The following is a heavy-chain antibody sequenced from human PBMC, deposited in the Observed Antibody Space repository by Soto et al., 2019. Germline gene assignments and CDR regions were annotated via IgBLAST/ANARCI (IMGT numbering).Heavy chain of an antibody. CDR2: INHSGST. V-gene: IGHV4-34*01. CDR1: GGSFSGYY. CDR3: ARPPHGYFDF. J-gene: IGHJ4*02. Sequence: SETLSLTCAVYGGSFSGYYWSWIRQPPGKGLEWIGEINHSGSTNYNPSLKSRVTISVDTSKNQFSLKLSSVTAADTAVYYCARPPHGYFDFWGQGTLVTVSS.